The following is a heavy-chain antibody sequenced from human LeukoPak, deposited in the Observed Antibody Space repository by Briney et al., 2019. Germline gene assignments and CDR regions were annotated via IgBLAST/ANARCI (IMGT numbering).Heavy chain of an antibody. CDR3: ARDRVTTNPYYMDV. CDR2: IYYSGST. J-gene: IGHJ6*03. CDR1: GGSISSSSYY. V-gene: IGHV4-39*07. Sequence: PSETLSLTCTVSGGSISSSSYYWGWIRQPPGKGLEWIGSIYYSGSTYYNPSLKSRVTISVDTSKNQFSLKLSSVTAADTAVYYCARDRVTTNPYYMDVWGKGTTVTVSS. D-gene: IGHD3-10*01.